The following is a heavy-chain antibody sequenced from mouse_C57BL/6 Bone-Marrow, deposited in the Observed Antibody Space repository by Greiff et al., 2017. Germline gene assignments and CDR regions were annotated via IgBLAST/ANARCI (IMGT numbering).Heavy chain of an antibody. CDR3: ARRELYYYGSSFYWYFDV. CDR2: IYPRSGNT. Sequence: QVQLKESGAELARPGASVKLSCKASGYTFTSYGISWVKQRTGQGLEWIGEIYPRSGNTYYNEKFKGKATLTADKSSSTAYMELRSLTSEDSAVYCCARRELYYYGSSFYWYFDVWGTGTTVTVSS. D-gene: IGHD1-1*01. CDR1: GYTFTSYG. J-gene: IGHJ1*03. V-gene: IGHV1-81*01.